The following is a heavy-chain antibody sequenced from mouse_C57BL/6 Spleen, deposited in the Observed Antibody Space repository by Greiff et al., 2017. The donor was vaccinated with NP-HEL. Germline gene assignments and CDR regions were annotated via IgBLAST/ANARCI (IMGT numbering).Heavy chain of an antibody. CDR3: ARRTYYGNCDY. CDR1: GYTFTSYW. V-gene: IGHV1-69*01. J-gene: IGHJ2*01. D-gene: IGHD2-10*01. Sequence: QVQLKQPGAELVMPGASVKLSCKASGYTFTSYWMHWVKQRPGQGLEWIGEIDPSDSYTNYNQKFKGKSTLTVDKSSSTAYMQLSSLTSEDSAVYYCARRTYYGNCDYWGQGTTLTVSS. CDR2: IDPSDSYT.